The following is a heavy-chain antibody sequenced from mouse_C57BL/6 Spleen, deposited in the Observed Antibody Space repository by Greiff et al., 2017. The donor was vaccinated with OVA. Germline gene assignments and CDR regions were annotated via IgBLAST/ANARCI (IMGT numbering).Heavy chain of an antibody. V-gene: IGHV1-82*01. CDR3: ARSDYSNPSAY. J-gene: IGHJ3*01. CDR2: IYPGDGDT. CDR1: GYAFSSSW. D-gene: IGHD2-5*01. Sequence: QVQLQQSGPELVKPGASVKISCKASGYAFSSSWMNWVKQRPGKGLEWIGRIYPGDGDTNYNGKFKGKATLTADTSSSTAYMQLSSLTSEDSAVYFCARSDYSNPSAYWGQGTLVTVSA.